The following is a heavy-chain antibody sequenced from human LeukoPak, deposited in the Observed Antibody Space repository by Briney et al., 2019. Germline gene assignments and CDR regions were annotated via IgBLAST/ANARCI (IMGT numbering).Heavy chain of an antibody. D-gene: IGHD1-26*01. J-gene: IGHJ4*02. CDR3: AKHVVGIEGYFDY. V-gene: IGHV3-23*01. CDR2: ISGSGGST. CDR1: GFTFSSYA. Sequence: PGGSLRLSCAASGFTFSSYAMSWVRQAPGKGLEWVSAISGSGGSTYYADSVKGRFTISRDNSENALYLQMNSLRAEDTAVYYCAKHVVGIEGYFDYWGQGTLVTVSS.